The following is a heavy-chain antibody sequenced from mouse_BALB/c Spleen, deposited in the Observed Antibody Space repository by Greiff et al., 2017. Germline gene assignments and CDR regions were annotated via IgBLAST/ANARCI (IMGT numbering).Heavy chain of an antibody. J-gene: IGHJ4*01. CDR2: IWAGGST. CDR3: ASTTVVAYYAMDY. V-gene: IGHV2-9*02. Sequence: VQVVESGPGLVAPSQSLSITCTVSGFSLTSYGVHWVRQPPGKGLEWLGVIWAGGSTNYNSALMSRLSISKDNSKSQVFLKMNSLQTDDTAMYYCASTTVVAYYAMDYWGQGTSVTVSS. D-gene: IGHD1-1*01. CDR1: GFSLTSYG.